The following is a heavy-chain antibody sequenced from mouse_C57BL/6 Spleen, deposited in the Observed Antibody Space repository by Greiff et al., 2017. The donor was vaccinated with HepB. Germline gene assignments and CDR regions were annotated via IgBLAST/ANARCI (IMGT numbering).Heavy chain of an antibody. V-gene: IGHV1-52*01. J-gene: IGHJ1*03. Sequence: QVQLQQPGAELVRPGSSVKLSCKASGYTFTSYWMHWVKQRPIQGLEWIGNIDPSDSETHYNQKFKDKATLTVDKSSSTAYMQLSSLTSEDSAVYYCARWDGSGWYFDVWGTGTTVTVSS. D-gene: IGHD1-1*01. CDR1: GYTFTSYW. CDR3: ARWDGSGWYFDV. CDR2: IDPSDSET.